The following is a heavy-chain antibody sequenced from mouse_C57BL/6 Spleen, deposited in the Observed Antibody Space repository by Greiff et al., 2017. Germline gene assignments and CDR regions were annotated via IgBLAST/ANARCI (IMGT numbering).Heavy chain of an antibody. D-gene: IGHD1-1*01. J-gene: IGHJ4*01. V-gene: IGHV10-1*01. CDR2: IRSKSNNYAT. Sequence: EVMLVESGGGLVQPKGSLKLSCAASGFSFNTYAMTWVRQAPGKGLEWVARIRSKSNNYATYYAESVKDRFTISRYDSEHMLYLQMNNLKTEDTSMYYCVRHKDSSYVYYAMDYWGKGTSVTVAS. CDR1: GFSFNTYA. CDR3: VRHKDSSYVYYAMDY.